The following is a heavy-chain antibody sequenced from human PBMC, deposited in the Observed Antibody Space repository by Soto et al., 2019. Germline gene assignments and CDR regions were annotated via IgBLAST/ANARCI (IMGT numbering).Heavy chain of an antibody. Sequence: PSETLSLTCAVYGGSLSDYSWSWIRQPPGKGLEWIGEINHSGSTNYNPSLKSRVTISVDTSKNQFSLKLSSVTAADTAMYYCARVSGTMVRDVPTSEYHYYCSGIDVWGQGTKVTVS. D-gene: IGHD3-10*01. CDR2: INHSGST. J-gene: IGHJ6*02. CDR1: GGSLSDYS. V-gene: IGHV4-34*01. CDR3: ARVSGTMVRDVPTSEYHYYCSGIDV.